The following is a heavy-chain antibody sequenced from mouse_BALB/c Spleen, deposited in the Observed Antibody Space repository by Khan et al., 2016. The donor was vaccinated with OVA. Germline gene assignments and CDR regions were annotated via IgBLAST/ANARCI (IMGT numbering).Heavy chain of an antibody. V-gene: IGHV1S137*01. CDR2: ISTYYGDV. Sequence: QVRLQQSGAELVRPGVSVKISCKGSGYTFTDFTMHWVKQSHAKSLVWIGVISTYYGDVTYNQKFKGKATMTVDKSSSTAYLQLARLTSEDSAIFYCPGGGGGNRFAYWGQGTLVTVSA. CDR3: PGGGGGNRFAY. J-gene: IGHJ3*01. CDR1: GYTFTDFT.